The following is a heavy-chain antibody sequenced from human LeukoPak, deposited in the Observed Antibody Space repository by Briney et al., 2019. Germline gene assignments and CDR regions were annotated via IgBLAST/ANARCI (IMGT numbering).Heavy chain of an antibody. D-gene: IGHD2-15*01. CDR3: ARDIVVVVAATYYYYGMDV. CDR1: GFTFSSYA. CDR2: ISYDGSNK. J-gene: IGHJ6*04. V-gene: IGHV3-30*04. Sequence: PGGSLRLSCAASGFTFSSYAMHWVRQAPGKGLEWVAVISYDGSNKYYADSVKGRFTISRDNSKNTLYLQMNSLRAEDTAVYYCARDIVVVVAATYYYYGMDVWGKGTTVTASS.